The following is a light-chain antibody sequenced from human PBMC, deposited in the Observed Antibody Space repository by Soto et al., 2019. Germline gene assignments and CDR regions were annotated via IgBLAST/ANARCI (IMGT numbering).Light chain of an antibody. V-gene: IGKV3-20*01. CDR3: HLYGASPPT. J-gene: IGKJ1*01. Sequence: EVVLTQSPGTLSLSPGERATLSCRASQSVSSSDLAWYQQKPGQAPRLLISGASGRAPGIPDRFSASGSGTDFTLTISRLEPEDSAVFYCHLYGASPPTFGQGTKVDIK. CDR2: GAS. CDR1: QSVSSSD.